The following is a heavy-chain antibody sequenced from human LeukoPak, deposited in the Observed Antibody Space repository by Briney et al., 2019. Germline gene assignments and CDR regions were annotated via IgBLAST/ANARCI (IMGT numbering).Heavy chain of an antibody. Sequence: PGGSLRLSCAASGFTVSSNYMSWVRQAPGKGLEWVSVIYSGGSTYYADSVKGRFTISRDNSKNTLYLQMNSLRAEDTAVYYCARGQYYYDSSGYYQTSRAFDIWGQGTMVTVSS. D-gene: IGHD3-22*01. J-gene: IGHJ3*02. CDR2: IYSGGST. V-gene: IGHV3-66*01. CDR1: GFTVSSNY. CDR3: ARGQYYYDSSGYYQTSRAFDI.